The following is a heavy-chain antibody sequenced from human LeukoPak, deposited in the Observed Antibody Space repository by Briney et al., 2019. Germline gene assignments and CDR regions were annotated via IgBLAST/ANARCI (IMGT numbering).Heavy chain of an antibody. CDR3: AKAPYVLRFLEWLTHFDY. CDR2: ISYDGSNK. Sequence: QPGGSLRLSCAASGFTFSSYGMHWVRQAPGKGLEWVAVISYDGSNKYYADSVKGRFTISRDNSKNTLYLQMNSLRAEDTVVYYCAKAPYVLRFLEWLTHFDYWGQGTPVTVSS. J-gene: IGHJ4*02. CDR1: GFTFSSYG. D-gene: IGHD3-3*01. V-gene: IGHV3-30*18.